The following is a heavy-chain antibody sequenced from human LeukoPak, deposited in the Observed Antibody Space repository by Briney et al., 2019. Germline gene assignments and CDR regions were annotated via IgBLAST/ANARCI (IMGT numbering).Heavy chain of an antibody. Sequence: GGSLRLSCAASGFTFSTFAMIWVRQPPGKGLEWVSSIFPSGGEIHYADSVKGRFTISRDNAKNSLYLQMNSLRAEDTAVYYCARGSGSSSWYLPDYYYYYMDVWGKGTTVTVSS. J-gene: IGHJ6*03. CDR3: ARGSGSSSWYLPDYYYYYMDV. V-gene: IGHV3-21*01. D-gene: IGHD6-13*01. CDR2: IFPSGGEI. CDR1: GFTFSTFA.